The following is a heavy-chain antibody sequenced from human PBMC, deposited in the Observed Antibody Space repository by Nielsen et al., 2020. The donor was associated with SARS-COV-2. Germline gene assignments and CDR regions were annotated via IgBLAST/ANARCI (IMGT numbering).Heavy chain of an antibody. CDR3: ARSNVLLWFGEPYYFDY. CDR1: GGSFSGYY. Sequence: SETLSLTCAVYGGSFSGYYWSWIRQPPGKGLEWIGEINHSGSTNYNPSLKSRVTISVDTSKNQFSLKLSSVTAADTAVYYCARSNVLLWFGEPYYFDYWGQGTLVTVSS. J-gene: IGHJ4*02. CDR2: INHSGST. D-gene: IGHD3-10*01. V-gene: IGHV4-34*01.